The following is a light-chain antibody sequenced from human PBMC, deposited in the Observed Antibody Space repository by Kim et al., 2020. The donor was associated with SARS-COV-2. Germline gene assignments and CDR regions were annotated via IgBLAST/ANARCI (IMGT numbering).Light chain of an antibody. V-gene: IGLV2-23*01. Sequence: LSGSPRQSITISCTGTSSDVESYNLVSWYQQHPGKAPKLMIYEGSKRPSGVSNRFSGSTASLTISGLQPEDEADYYCCSYAGRYVFGSGTKVTVL. CDR1: SSDVESYNL. J-gene: IGLJ1*01. CDR2: EGS. CDR3: CSYAGRYV.